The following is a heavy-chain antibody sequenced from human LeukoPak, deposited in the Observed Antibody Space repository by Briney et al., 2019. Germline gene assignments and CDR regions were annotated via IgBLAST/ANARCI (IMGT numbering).Heavy chain of an antibody. CDR3: ARSSRVFWQQLVHSGRTPAEYFQH. V-gene: IGHV4-59*01. J-gene: IGHJ1*01. Sequence: SETLSLTCTVSGGSISSYHWNWIRQPPGKGLEWIGYIYYSGSTNYNPSLKSRLTISVDTSKNQFSLKLSSVTAADTAVYYCARSSRVFWQQLVHSGRTPAEYFQHWGQGTLVTVSS. D-gene: IGHD6-13*01. CDR2: IYYSGST. CDR1: GGSISSYH.